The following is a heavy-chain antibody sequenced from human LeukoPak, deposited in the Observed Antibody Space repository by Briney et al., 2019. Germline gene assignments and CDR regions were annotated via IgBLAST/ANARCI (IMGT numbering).Heavy chain of an antibody. J-gene: IGHJ5*02. CDR2: IKSKTDGGTT. CDR1: GFTFSNAW. Sequence: GGSLRLSCAASGFTFSNAWMSWVRQAPGKGLEWVGHIKSKTDGGTTDYAAPVKGRFTISRDDSKNTLYLQMNSLKTEDTAVYYCTWQLLWVIFDPWGQGTLVSVSS. D-gene: IGHD2-21*01. CDR3: TWQLLWVIFDP. V-gene: IGHV3-15*01.